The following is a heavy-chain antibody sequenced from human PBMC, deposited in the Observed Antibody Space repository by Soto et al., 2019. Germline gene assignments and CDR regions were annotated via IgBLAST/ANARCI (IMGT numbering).Heavy chain of an antibody. J-gene: IGHJ4*02. D-gene: IGHD1-1*01. CDR2: IGGSGDGT. Sequence: GSLRLSCEASGFTFSSYTMNWVRRAPGKGLEWVATIGGSGDGTYYGDSVKGRFTISRDSSKSTLYLQMNSLRAEDTAVYYCAKSFVAGTTSMYYFDYWGQGTLVTVSS. V-gene: IGHV3-23*01. CDR1: GFTFSSYT. CDR3: AKSFVAGTTSMYYFDY.